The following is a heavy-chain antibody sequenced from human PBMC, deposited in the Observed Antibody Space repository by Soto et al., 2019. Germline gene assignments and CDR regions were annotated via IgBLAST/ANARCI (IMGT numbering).Heavy chain of an antibody. V-gene: IGHV3-23*01. CDR3: AKLPDLIAARYFDY. J-gene: IGHJ4*02. D-gene: IGHD6-6*01. Sequence: GGSLRLSCAAAGFNFRSYAMSWVRQKPGKGLEWVSAISGSGGSTYYADSVKGRFTISRDNSKNTLYLQMNSLRAEDTAVYYCAKLPDLIAARYFDYWGQGTLVTVSS. CDR2: ISGSGGST. CDR1: GFNFRSYA.